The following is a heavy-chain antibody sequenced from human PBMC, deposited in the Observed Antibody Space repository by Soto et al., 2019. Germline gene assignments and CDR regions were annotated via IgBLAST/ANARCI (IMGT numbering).Heavy chain of an antibody. Sequence: TLSLTCAVSGGSTSSGGYSWSWIRQPPGKGLEWIGYIYHSGSTYYNPSLKSRVTISVDRSKNQFSLKLSSVTAADTAVYYCARAHPYYYDSRGYSNWFDPWGQGTLVTVSS. J-gene: IGHJ5*02. V-gene: IGHV4-30-2*01. CDR3: ARAHPYYYDSRGYSNWFDP. D-gene: IGHD3-22*01. CDR1: GGSTSSGGYS. CDR2: IYHSGST.